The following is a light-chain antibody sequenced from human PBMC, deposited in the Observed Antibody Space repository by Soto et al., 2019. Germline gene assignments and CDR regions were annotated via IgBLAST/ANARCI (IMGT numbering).Light chain of an antibody. J-gene: IGKJ1*01. CDR1: QSVTSN. V-gene: IGKV3-15*01. Sequence: EIVMTQSPATLSGSPPETATLSCRASQSVTSNFAWYQQKPGQAPRLLIYDASTRATGIPARFSGSGSGTEFTLTISSLQSEDFAVYYCQQYNNWPPWTFGRGTKVDNK. CDR3: QQYNNWPPWT. CDR2: DAS.